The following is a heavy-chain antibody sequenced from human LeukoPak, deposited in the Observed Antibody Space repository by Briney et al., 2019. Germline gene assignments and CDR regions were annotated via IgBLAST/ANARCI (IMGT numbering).Heavy chain of an antibody. J-gene: IGHJ5*02. CDR2: ISSSSSSYI. CDR3: AGAGDYYYGSGNWFDP. CDR1: GFTFSSYS. D-gene: IGHD3-10*01. Sequence: GGSLRLSCAASGFTFSSYSMNWVRQAPGKGLEWVSSISSSSSSYIYYANSVKGRFTISRDNAKNSLYLQMNSLRAEDTAVYYCAGAGDYYYGSGNWFDPWGQGTLVTVSS. V-gene: IGHV3-21*01.